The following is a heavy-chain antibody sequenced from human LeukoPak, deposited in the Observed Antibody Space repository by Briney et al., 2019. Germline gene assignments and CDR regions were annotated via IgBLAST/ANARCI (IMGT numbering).Heavy chain of an antibody. CDR1: GYTFTNYD. Sequence: ASVKVSCKTSGYTFTNYDIYWVRQAPGQGLECMGWVSGYTGDTKYAQILQGRFTVTTDTSTSTAYMELRSLTYDDTAVYYCARAGYCGDGGCRGGSAFDVWGQGTMVTVSS. V-gene: IGHV1-18*01. CDR3: ARAGYCGDGGCRGGSAFDV. J-gene: IGHJ3*01. D-gene: IGHD2-15*01. CDR2: VSGYTGDT.